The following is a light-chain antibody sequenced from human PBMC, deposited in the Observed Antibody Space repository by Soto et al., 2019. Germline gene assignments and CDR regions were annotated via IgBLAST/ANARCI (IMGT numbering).Light chain of an antibody. CDR3: QQYSSYVT. CDR2: KAT. CDR1: ESITKY. J-gene: IGKJ4*01. Sequence: DIQLTQSPSTVPASVGDRVTITCRAAESITKYLARYQQKPGKAPKLLIHKATTLQNGVPPRFSGSGFGTEFTLTIYGLQPDDFATYFCQQYSSYVTFGGGTKVEIK. V-gene: IGKV1-5*03.